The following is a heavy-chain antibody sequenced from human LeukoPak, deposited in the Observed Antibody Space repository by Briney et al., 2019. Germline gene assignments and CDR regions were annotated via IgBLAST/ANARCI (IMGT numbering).Heavy chain of an antibody. CDR3: ARDPFPFIVQVTGITYFDS. V-gene: IGHV1-46*01. D-gene: IGHD2-21*02. CDR2: INPSGGST. J-gene: IGHJ4*02. CDR1: GYTFTSYY. Sequence: ASVKVSCKASGYTFTSYYMHWVRQAPGQGLEWMGIINPSGGSTSYAQKFQGRVTMTRDMSTSTVYMELSSLRSDDTGVYYCARDPFPFIVQVTGITYFDSWGPGTLVTVSS.